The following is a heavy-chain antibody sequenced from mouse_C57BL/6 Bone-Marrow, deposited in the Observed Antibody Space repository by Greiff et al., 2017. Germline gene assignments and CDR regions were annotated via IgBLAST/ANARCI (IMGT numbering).Heavy chain of an antibody. Sequence: QVQLQQPGAELVRPGTSVKLSCKASGYTFTSYWMHWVKQRPGQGLEWVGVIDPSDSYTNYNQKFKGRATLTVDTSSSTAYMQLSSLTSEDSAVYDCARDDGPYWFAYWGQGTLVTVSA. CDR1: GYTFTSYW. CDR3: ARDDGPYWFAY. CDR2: IDPSDSYT. D-gene: IGHD2-3*01. J-gene: IGHJ3*01. V-gene: IGHV1-59*01.